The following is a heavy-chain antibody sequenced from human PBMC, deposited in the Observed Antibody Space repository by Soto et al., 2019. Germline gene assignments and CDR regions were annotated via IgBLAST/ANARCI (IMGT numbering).Heavy chain of an antibody. CDR3: AGGGVRGVITRTRDYYGMDV. J-gene: IGHJ6*02. CDR2: IYPGDSDT. Sequence: PGESLKISCKGSGYSFTSYWIGWVRQMPGKGLDWMGIIYPGDSDTRYSPSFQGQVTISADRSISTAYLQWSSLKASDTAMYYCAGGGVRGVITRTRDYYGMDVWGQGTTVTVS. CDR1: GYSFTSYW. D-gene: IGHD3-10*01. V-gene: IGHV5-51*01.